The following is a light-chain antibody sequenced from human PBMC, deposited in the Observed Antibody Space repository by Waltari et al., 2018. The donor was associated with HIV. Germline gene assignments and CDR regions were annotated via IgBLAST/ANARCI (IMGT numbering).Light chain of an antibody. J-gene: IGLJ1*01. CDR3: CSYAGTYTYV. V-gene: IGLV2-11*01. CDR1: SSDVGDYNS. CDR2: DVS. Sequence: QSALTQPRSVSGSPGQSVTISCTGTSSDVGDYNSVSWYQQHPGKAPKLMIYDVSKWPSGVPDRFSGSKSGNTASLNISGLQAEDEADYYCCSYAGTYTYVFGTGTKVTVL.